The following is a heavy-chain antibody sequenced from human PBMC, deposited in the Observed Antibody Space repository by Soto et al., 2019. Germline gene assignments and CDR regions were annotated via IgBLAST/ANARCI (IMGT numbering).Heavy chain of an antibody. J-gene: IGHJ5*02. D-gene: IGHD6-13*01. CDR3: ARETGYTTTWTNWFDP. Sequence: PGGSLRLSCAASGFTFSSYTMNWVRQAPGKGLEWVSSISSSGDYTYYADSMKGRVTISRDNAKNSLYLRMTSLRAEDTAFYYCARETGYTTTWTNWFDPWGQGTLVTVS. CDR1: GFTFSSYT. V-gene: IGHV3-21*01. CDR2: ISSSGDYT.